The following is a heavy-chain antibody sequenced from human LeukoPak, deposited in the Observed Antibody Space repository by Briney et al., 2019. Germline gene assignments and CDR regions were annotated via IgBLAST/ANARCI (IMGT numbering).Heavy chain of an antibody. V-gene: IGHV4-34*01. CDR3: ARVETDSSGYYNSFFDY. Sequence: SETLSLTCAVYGGSFSGYYWSWIRQPPGKGLEWIGEINHSGSTNYNPSLKSRVTISVDTSKNQFSLKLSSVTAADTAVYYCARVETDSSGYYNSFFDYWGQGTLVTVSS. CDR1: GGSFSGYY. CDR2: INHSGST. D-gene: IGHD3-22*01. J-gene: IGHJ4*02.